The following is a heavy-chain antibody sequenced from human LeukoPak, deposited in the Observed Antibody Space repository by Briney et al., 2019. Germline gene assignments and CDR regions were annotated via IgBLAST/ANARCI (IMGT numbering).Heavy chain of an antibody. V-gene: IGHV4-61*02. Sequence: SQTLSLTCTVSGGSISSGSYYWSWIRQPAGKGLEWIGRIYTSGSTNYNPSLKSRVTISVDTSKNQFSLKLSSVTAADTAVCYCARRTRYSRSGYYMDAWGKGTTVTISS. D-gene: IGHD6-6*01. J-gene: IGHJ6*03. CDR3: ARRTRYSRSGYYMDA. CDR1: GGSISSGSYY. CDR2: IYTSGST.